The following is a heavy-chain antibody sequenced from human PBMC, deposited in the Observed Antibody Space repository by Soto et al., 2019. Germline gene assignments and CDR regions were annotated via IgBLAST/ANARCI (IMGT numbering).Heavy chain of an antibody. CDR1: GYTFTTYD. Sequence: ASVKVSCKASGYTFTTYDISWVRQAPGQGLERMGRISTYNGNTNYPQSLQGRLTMTTDTSTTTAYMELRSLRSDDTAVYYCARDPYHVLMVNAPNLYGMDVWGQGTTVTGSS. CDR3: ARDPYHVLMVNAPNLYGMDV. CDR2: ISTYNGNT. V-gene: IGHV1-18*01. J-gene: IGHJ6*02. D-gene: IGHD2-8*01.